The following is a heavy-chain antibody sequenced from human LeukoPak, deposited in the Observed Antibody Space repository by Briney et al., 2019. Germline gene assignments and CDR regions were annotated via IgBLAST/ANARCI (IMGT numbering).Heavy chain of an antibody. Sequence: GGSLRLSCEASGVTYDAYAIHWVRQAPGKGLEWVSSISSSSSYIYYTDSVKGRSTISRDNAKNSLSLQMNSLRAEDTAVYYCARDWGDYYFDYWGQGTLVTVSS. CDR1: GVTYDAYA. V-gene: IGHV3-21*01. CDR3: ARDWGDYYFDY. CDR2: ISSSSSYI. D-gene: IGHD3-16*01. J-gene: IGHJ4*02.